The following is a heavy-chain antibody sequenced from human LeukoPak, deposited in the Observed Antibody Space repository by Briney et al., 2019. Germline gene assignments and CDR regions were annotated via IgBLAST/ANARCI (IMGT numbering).Heavy chain of an antibody. CDR3: AREGAGAETAFDY. CDR2: TYYRSKWKN. CDR1: GDSVSSNSAA. J-gene: IGHJ4*02. D-gene: IGHD2-21*02. Sequence: SQTLSLTCAISGDSVSSNSAAWKWIRQSPSRGLEWLGRTYYRSKWKNDYAVSVKSRIAINPDTSKNQFSLQLNSVTPEDTAVYYCAREGAGAETAFDYWGQGTLVTVSS. V-gene: IGHV6-1*01.